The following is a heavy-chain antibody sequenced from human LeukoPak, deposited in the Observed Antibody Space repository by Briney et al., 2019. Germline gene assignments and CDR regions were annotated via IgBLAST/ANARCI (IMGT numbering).Heavy chain of an antibody. CDR1: GGSISSYY. J-gene: IGHJ5*02. Sequence: PSETLSLTCTVSGGSISSYYWSWIRQPPGKGLEWIGYIYYSGSTNYNPSLKSRVTISVDTSKNQFSLKLSSVTAADTAVYYCARRIAAAETGFDPWGQGTLVTVSS. CDR2: IYYSGST. CDR3: ARRIAAAETGFDP. D-gene: IGHD6-13*01. V-gene: IGHV4-59*01.